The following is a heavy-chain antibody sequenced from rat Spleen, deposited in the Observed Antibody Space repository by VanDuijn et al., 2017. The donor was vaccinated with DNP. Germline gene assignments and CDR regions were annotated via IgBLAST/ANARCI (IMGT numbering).Heavy chain of an antibody. Sequence: EVQLQESGPGLVKPSQSLSLTCSVTGHSITSNYWGWIRKFQGNKMEWIGHISYSGRTTYNPSLKSRISITRDTSKNQFFLQLNSVSTEDTATYYCARSEAAISTFAYWGQGTLVTVSS. J-gene: IGHJ3*01. CDR1: GHSITSNY. V-gene: IGHV3-1*01. CDR2: ISYSGRT. CDR3: ARSEAAISTFAY. D-gene: IGHD1-2*01.